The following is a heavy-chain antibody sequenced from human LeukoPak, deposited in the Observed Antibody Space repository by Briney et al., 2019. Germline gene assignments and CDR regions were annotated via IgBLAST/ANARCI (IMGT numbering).Heavy chain of an antibody. V-gene: IGHV4-59*08. Sequence: SETLSLTCTVSSGSISSYYWSWIRQPPGKGLEWIGYIYYSGSTNYNPSLKSRVTISVDTSKNQFSLKLSSVTAADTAVYYCARLASYWEPADNWFDPWGQGTLVTVSS. D-gene: IGHD2-2*01. CDR3: ARLASYWEPADNWFDP. CDR2: IYYSGST. CDR1: SGSISSYY. J-gene: IGHJ5*02.